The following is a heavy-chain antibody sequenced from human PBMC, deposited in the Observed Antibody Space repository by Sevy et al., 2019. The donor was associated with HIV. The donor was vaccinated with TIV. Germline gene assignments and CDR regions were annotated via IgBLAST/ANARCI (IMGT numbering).Heavy chain of an antibody. D-gene: IGHD3-16*01. CDR1: GFTFSGYA. CDR3: AKETLGLFDP. Sequence: GGSLRLSCAASGFTFSGYAMSWVRQAPGKGLEWVSLITGSGSKTYYADSVKGRFTISRDNSKNTVNLQMNSLRVEDTAIYYCAKETLGLFDPWGQGILVTVSS. CDR2: ITGSGSKT. J-gene: IGHJ5*02. V-gene: IGHV3-23*01.